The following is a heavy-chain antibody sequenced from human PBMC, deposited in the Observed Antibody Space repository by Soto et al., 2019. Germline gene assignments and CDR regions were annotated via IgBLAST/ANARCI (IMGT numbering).Heavy chain of an antibody. V-gene: IGHV3-23*01. Sequence: GGSLRISCAASELTFNNYAMSWVRQAPGKGLEWVSAISYGGGTTYYADSVKGRFTISRDNSKNTLYLQMNSLRAEDTAVYYCSKNPGYYYDSTGYHFDYWGQGTLVTVSS. CDR1: ELTFNNYA. CDR3: SKNPGYYYDSTGYHFDY. D-gene: IGHD3-22*01. CDR2: ISYGGGTT. J-gene: IGHJ4*02.